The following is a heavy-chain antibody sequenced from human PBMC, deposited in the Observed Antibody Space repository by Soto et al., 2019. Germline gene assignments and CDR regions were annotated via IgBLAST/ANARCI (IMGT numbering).Heavy chain of an antibody. CDR1: GVTFRTYG. Sequence: QVQLVESGGGVVQPGRSLTLSCVVSGVTFRTYGIHWVRQAPGKGLEWVAVISYDGDYKSYADSVKGRFSISRDNSKNMVYLQLTSLGAEDTALYYCAKSDRGVFGVVMSPALDPLDVWGQGTMVAVSS. J-gene: IGHJ3*01. V-gene: IGHV3-30*18. D-gene: IGHD3-3*01. CDR2: ISYDGDYK. CDR3: AKSDRGVFGVVMSPALDPLDV.